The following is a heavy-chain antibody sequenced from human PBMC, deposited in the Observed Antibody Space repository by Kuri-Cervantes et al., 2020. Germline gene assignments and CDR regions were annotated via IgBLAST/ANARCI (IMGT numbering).Heavy chain of an antibody. V-gene: IGHV3-30*03. J-gene: IGHJ6*02. CDR1: GCTLSSYG. D-gene: IGHD2-2*01. CDR3: ARDQSSTGRGGMDV. CDR2: ISYDGSNK. Sequence: AGSLTPPFEASGCTLSSYGMHWVRQAPGKGLEWVAVISYDGSNKYYADSVKGRFTISRDNAKNTLYLQMNSLRAEDTAVYYCARDQSSTGRGGMDVWGQGTTVTVSS.